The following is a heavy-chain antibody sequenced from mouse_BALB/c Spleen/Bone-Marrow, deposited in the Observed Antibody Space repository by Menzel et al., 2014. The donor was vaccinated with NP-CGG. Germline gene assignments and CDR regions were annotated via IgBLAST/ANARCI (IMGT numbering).Heavy chain of an antibody. V-gene: IGHV1S81*02. CDR3: TRSGYYGYGWYFDV. CDR1: GYTFTNYF. D-gene: IGHD1-2*01. Sequence: QVQLQQPGAELVKPGASVKLSCGVSGYTFTNYFVYWVKQRPGQGLEWIGEINPSNDTPNFNEKFKSKATLTVDKSSSTAYMQLSSLTSGDSAVYYCTRSGYYGYGWYFDVWGAGTTVTVSS. J-gene: IGHJ1*01. CDR2: INPSNDTP.